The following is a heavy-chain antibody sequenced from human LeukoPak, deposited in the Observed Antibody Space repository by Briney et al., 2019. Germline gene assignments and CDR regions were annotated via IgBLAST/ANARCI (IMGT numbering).Heavy chain of an antibody. CDR3: ARDRRGDRYSGSYRTIDY. J-gene: IGHJ4*02. CDR2: IYYSGST. Sequence: SGTLSLTCTVSGGSVSSGSYYWSWIRQPPGKGLEWIGYIYYSGSTNYNPSLKSRVTISVDTSKNQFSLKLSSVTAADTAVYYCARDRRGDRYSGSYRTIDYWGQGTLVTVSS. D-gene: IGHD1-26*01. V-gene: IGHV4-61*01. CDR1: GGSVSSGSYY.